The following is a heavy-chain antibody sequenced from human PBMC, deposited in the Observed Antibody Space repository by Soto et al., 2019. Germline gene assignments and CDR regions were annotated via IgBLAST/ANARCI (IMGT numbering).Heavy chain of an antibody. CDR1: GDSLSSHD. J-gene: IGHJ4*02. CDR3: ARRYGGILDY. D-gene: IGHD4-17*01. CDR2: IYYSGST. V-gene: IGHV4-59*08. Sequence: PSETLSLTCNVSGDSLSSHDWSCIRQPPGKGLEWIGYIYYSGSTNYNPSLKSRVTISVDTSKNQFSLKLSSVTAADTAVYYCARRYGGILDYWGQGTLVTVSS.